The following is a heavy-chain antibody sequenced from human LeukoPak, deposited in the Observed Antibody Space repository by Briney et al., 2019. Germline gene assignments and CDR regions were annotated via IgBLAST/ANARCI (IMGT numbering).Heavy chain of an antibody. CDR3: ARISQSSGGFYY. Sequence: TLSLTCTVSGGSISNSGGFYWSWIRQHPGDGLEWIGFISYRGITYYNPSLKSRVSMSVDTSRSQFSLRLTSVTDEDTAVYYCARISQSSGGFYYWGQGTLVTVSS. CDR1: GGSISNSGGFY. D-gene: IGHD2-15*01. CDR2: ISYRGIT. V-gene: IGHV4-31*02. J-gene: IGHJ4*02.